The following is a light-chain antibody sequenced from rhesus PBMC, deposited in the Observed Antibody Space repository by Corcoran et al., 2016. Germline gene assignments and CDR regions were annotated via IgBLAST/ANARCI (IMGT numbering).Light chain of an antibody. Sequence: DIQMTQSPSALSASVGDRVTISCRASQNIYSNLAWCQQKPGKAPKLLIYAASSLQSGIPSRFSGSGSGTDFTLTISILQPEDSAAYYCQHYYDNPYSFGQGTKVEIK. J-gene: IGKJ2*01. V-gene: IGKV1-25*02. CDR1: QNIYSN. CDR3: QHYYDNPYS. CDR2: AAS.